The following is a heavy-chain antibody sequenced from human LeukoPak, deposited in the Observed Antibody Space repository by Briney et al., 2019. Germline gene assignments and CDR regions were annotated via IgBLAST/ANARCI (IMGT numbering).Heavy chain of an antibody. D-gene: IGHD2/OR15-2a*01. V-gene: IGHV4-39*01. CDR1: GGSISSRSYY. Sequence: SSETLSLTCTVSGGSISSRSYYWGWIRQPPGRGLEWIGSIYYTGSTYYHPSLKSRVTISADTSKNQFSLKLSSVTAADTAVYYCASRGISRGSEYFHPWGQGTLVTVSS. CDR2: IYYTGST. CDR3: ASRGISRGSEYFHP. J-gene: IGHJ1*01.